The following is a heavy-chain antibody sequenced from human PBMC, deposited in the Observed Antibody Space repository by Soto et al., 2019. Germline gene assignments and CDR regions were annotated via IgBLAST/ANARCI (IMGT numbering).Heavy chain of an antibody. J-gene: IGHJ3*02. Sequence: GPSLKISCKASGDGFSIHWVAWLRQMPGKGLEWVGIIYPGNSDTMYSPSFQGQVTISADTALSTTYLQWDTLKPSYTAKYFCASDSHGGGGNCPMGGFGRWGQGTMVSVSS. D-gene: IGHD2-15*01. CDR3: ASDSHGGGGNCPMGGFGR. CDR2: IYPGNSDT. V-gene: IGHV5-51*01. CDR1: GDGFSIHW.